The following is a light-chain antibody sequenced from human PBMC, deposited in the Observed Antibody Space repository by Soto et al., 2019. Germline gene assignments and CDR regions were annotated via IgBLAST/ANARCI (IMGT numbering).Light chain of an antibody. CDR3: QQSYSRPRT. Sequence: EIQITQSPSSLSADVRYRVTITCRSSQSISTYLNWYLQKPGKAPNLLIYTTSILESGVPSRFSGSGSGTDSTLTISSLQTEDFATYFCQQSYSRPRTFGKGTKVDIK. J-gene: IGKJ1*01. CDR2: TTS. CDR1: QSISTY. V-gene: IGKV1-39*01.